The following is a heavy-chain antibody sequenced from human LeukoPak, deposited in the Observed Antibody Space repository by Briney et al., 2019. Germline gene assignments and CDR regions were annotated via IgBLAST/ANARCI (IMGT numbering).Heavy chain of an antibody. Sequence: SSETLSLTCTVSGGSISSYYWSWIRQPAGKGLEWNGRIYTSGSTNYNPSLKSRVTMSVDTSKNQFSLKLSSVTAADTAVYYCARSYPRELLNHFDYWGQGTLVTVSS. D-gene: IGHD1-26*01. CDR2: IYTSGST. J-gene: IGHJ4*02. V-gene: IGHV4-4*07. CDR1: GGSISSYY. CDR3: ARSYPRELLNHFDY.